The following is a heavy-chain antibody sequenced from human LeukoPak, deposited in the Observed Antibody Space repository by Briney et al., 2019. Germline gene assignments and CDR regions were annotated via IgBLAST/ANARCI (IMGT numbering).Heavy chain of an antibody. CDR2: IYYSGST. CDR3: ARTWIQLYNWFDP. V-gene: IGHV4-39*01. CDR1: GGSISSSSYY. Sequence: PSETLSLTCTVSGGSISSSSYYWGWIRQPPGKGLAWIGSIYYSGSTYYNPSLKSRVTISVDTSKNQLSLKLSSVTAADTAVYYCARTWIQLYNWFDPWGQGTLVTVSS. D-gene: IGHD5-18*01. J-gene: IGHJ5*02.